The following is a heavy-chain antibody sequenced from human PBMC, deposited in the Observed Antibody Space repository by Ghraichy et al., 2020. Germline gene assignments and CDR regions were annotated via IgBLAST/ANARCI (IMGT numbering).Heavy chain of an antibody. Sequence: GGSLRLSCAASGFTFSYYWLSWVRQAPGKGLEWVANIKQDGSETYYADSMKGRFTISRDNAKKSLYLQMNSLRAEDTAVYYCVREGDANNSYWYFDLWGRGTLVTVSS. CDR1: GFTFSYYW. D-gene: IGHD5-24*01. V-gene: IGHV3-7*01. CDR2: IKQDGSET. J-gene: IGHJ2*01. CDR3: VREGDANNSYWYFDL.